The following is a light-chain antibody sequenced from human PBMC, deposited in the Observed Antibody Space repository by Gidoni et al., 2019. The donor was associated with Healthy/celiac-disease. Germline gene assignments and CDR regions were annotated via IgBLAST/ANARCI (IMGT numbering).Light chain of an antibody. V-gene: IGKV1-5*01. CDR3: QQYNSYWT. CDR2: DAS. Sequence: DIQMTQSPSTLSASVGDRVTITGLASQSISSWLAWYQHKPGKAPKLLIYDASSLESGVPSRFSGSGSGTEFTLTISSLQPDDFATYYCQQYNSYWTFGQGTKVEIK. CDR1: QSISSW. J-gene: IGKJ1*01.